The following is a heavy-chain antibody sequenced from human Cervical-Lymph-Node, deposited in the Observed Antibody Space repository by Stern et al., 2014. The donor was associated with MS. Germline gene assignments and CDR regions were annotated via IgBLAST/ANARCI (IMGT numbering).Heavy chain of an antibody. V-gene: IGHV5-51*03. CDR2: NHPGNSDT. J-gene: IGHJ5*02. Sequence: EVQLVESGAEVKKPGESLKISCKGSKYNFNTHWIAWVRQMPGKGLEWLGNNHPGNSDTRYNPSLQGQVSISADKSITTAYLHFSSLKASDSAMYFCARHGGPNWNHEAHNWFDPWGQGTLVTVSS. D-gene: IGHD1-14*01. CDR1: KYNFNTHW. CDR3: ARHGGPNWNHEAHNWFDP.